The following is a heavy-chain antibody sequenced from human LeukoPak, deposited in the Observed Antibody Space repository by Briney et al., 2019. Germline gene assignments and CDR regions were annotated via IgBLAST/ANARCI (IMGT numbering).Heavy chain of an antibody. J-gene: IGHJ4*02. Sequence: GGSLRLSCAASGFTFSSHWMHWVRQAPGKGLVWVSRINSDESSTSYADSVKGRFTISRDNSKNTLYLQMNSLRAEDTAVYYCAKGDYVGWYYFDYWGQGTLVTVSS. CDR3: AKGDYVGWYYFDY. V-gene: IGHV3-74*01. CDR2: INSDESST. D-gene: IGHD4-17*01. CDR1: GFTFSSHW.